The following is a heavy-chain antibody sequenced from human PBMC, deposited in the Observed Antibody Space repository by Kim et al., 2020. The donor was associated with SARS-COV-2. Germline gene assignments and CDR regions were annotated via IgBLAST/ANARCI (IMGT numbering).Heavy chain of an antibody. D-gene: IGHD3-9*01. CDR3: ARGRFPQALYDILTGYVGGGAFDI. CDR2: IYYSGST. J-gene: IGHJ3*02. Sequence: SETLSLTCTVSGGSISSYYWSWIRQPPGKGLEWIGYIYYSGSTNYNPSLKSRVTISVDTSKNQFSLKLSSVTAADTAVYYCARGRFPQALYDILTGYVGGGAFDIWGQGTMVTVSS. V-gene: IGHV4-59*01. CDR1: GGSISSYY.